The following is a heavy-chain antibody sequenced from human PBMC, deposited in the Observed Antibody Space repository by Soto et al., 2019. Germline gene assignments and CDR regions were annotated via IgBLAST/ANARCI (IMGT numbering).Heavy chain of an antibody. V-gene: IGHV3-7*01. CDR1: GFTFSSYW. CDR2: VNQDGGEK. Sequence: GGSLRLSCAASGFTFSSYWMSWVRQAPGKGLEWVANVNQDGGEKFYVGSVKGRFTISRDNAMNSLYLQMNSLRAEDTAVYYCARGRPVPYWGQGTPVTVSS. CDR3: ARGRPVPY. J-gene: IGHJ4*02. D-gene: IGHD3-10*01.